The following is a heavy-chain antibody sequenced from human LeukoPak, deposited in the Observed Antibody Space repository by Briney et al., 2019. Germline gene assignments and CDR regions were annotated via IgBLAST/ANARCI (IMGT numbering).Heavy chain of an antibody. CDR1: VYTFTSYG. Sequence: ASVKVSCKASVYTFTSYGISWVRQAPGQGLEWMGWISAYNGNTNYAQKLQGRVTMTTDTSTSTAYMELRSLRSDDTAVYYCARDDYCSGGSCYPYFDYWGQGTLVTVSS. V-gene: IGHV1-18*01. J-gene: IGHJ4*02. CDR2: ISAYNGNT. D-gene: IGHD2-15*01. CDR3: ARDDYCSGGSCYPYFDY.